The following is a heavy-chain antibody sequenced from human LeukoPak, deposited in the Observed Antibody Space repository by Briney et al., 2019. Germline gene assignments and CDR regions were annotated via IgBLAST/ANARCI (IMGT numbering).Heavy chain of an antibody. Sequence: SETLSLTCTVSGVSISSSNSYWGWIRQPPGKGLEWIGEINHSGSTNYNPSLKSRVTISVDTSKNQFSLKLSSVTAADTAVYYCARVLVSSGSKYYFDYWGQGTLVTVSS. J-gene: IGHJ4*02. CDR3: ARVLVSSGSKYYFDY. D-gene: IGHD3-22*01. CDR2: INHSGST. V-gene: IGHV4-39*07. CDR1: GVSISSSNSY.